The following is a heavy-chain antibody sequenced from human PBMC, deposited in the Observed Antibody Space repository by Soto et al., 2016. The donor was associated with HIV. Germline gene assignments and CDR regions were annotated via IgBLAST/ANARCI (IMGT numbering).Heavy chain of an antibody. CDR3: ARGTMTPRLDILASVLDI. Sequence: QVQLDQWGAGLLRPSETLSLTCAVSRGPFTNHDWNWIRQSPGKGLEWIGEVSHSGRTTLNPSLESRIVLSADRSKKQFFLNLTSVTAADTAMYFCARGTMTPRLDILASVLDIWGQGTQVIVSS. D-gene: IGHD2-2*03. V-gene: IGHV4-34*01. J-gene: IGHJ4*02. CDR2: VSHSGRT. CDR1: RGPFTNHD.